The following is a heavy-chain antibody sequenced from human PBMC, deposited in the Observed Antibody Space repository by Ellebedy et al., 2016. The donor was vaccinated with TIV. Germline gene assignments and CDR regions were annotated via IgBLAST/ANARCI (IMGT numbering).Heavy chain of an antibody. CDR1: GYSFSNYY. D-gene: IGHD1-26*01. V-gene: IGHV1-46*01. J-gene: IGHJ4*02. CDR2: INPNDDTK. CDR3: ARQWEPNHFDY. Sequence: AASVKVSCKASGYSFSNYYMHWVRQAPGQGLEWMGIINPNDDTKYYAQNFQGRVTVTRDTSTSTVYMELSSLRSEDTAVYYCARQWEPNHFDYWGQGTLVTVSS.